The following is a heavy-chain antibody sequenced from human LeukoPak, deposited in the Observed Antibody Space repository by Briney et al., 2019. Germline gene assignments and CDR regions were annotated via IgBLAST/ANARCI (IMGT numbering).Heavy chain of an antibody. CDR2: ISAYNGDT. J-gene: IGHJ4*02. D-gene: IGHD4-17*01. V-gene: IGHV1-18*01. Sequence: GASVKVSCKASGYTFTSYGISWVRQAPGQGLEWMGWISAYNGDTNYAQKLQGRVTMTTDTSTSTAYMELRSLRSDDTAVYYCARDRAGDYGDPNGSRRTFDYWGQGTLVTVSS. CDR3: ARDRAGDYGDPNGSRRTFDY. CDR1: GYTFTSYG.